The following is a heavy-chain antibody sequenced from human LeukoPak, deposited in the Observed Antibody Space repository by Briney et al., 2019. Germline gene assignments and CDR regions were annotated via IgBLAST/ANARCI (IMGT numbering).Heavy chain of an antibody. V-gene: IGHV4-34*01. J-gene: IGHJ4*02. Sequence: SETLSLTCTVSGGSISSHYWSWIRQPPGKGLEWIGEINHSGSTNYNPSLKSRVTISVDTSKNQFSLKLSSVTAADTAVYYCARGLRGGIYSYGLSYWGQGTLVTVSS. CDR2: INHSGST. CDR1: GGSISSHY. CDR3: ARGLRGGIYSYGLSY. D-gene: IGHD5-18*01.